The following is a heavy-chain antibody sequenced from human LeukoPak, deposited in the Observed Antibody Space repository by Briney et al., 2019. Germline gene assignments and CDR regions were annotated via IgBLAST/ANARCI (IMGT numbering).Heavy chain of an antibody. CDR2: ISYDGSNK. Sequence: GGSLRLSCAASGFTFSSYAMSWVRQAPGKGLEWVAVISYDGSNKYYADSVKGRFTISRDNSKNTLYLQMNSLRAEDTAVYYCAGGIAAAGTSGNDYWGQGTLVTVSS. CDR3: AGGIAAAGTSGNDY. J-gene: IGHJ4*02. V-gene: IGHV3-30-3*01. D-gene: IGHD6-13*01. CDR1: GFTFSSYA.